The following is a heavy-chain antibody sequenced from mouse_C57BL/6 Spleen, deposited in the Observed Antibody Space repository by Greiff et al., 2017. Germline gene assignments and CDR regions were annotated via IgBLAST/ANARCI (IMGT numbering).Heavy chain of an antibody. CDR3: AKDGSSSFAY. V-gene: IGHV5-17*01. CDR1: GFTFSDYG. J-gene: IGHJ3*01. Sequence: EVKLVESGGGLVKPGGSLKLSCAASGFTFSDYGMHWVRQAPEKGLEWVAYISSGSSTIYYADTVKGRFTISRDNAKNTLFLQMTSLGSEDTAMYYCAKDGSSSFAYWGQGTLVTVSA. CDR2: ISSGSSTI. D-gene: IGHD1-1*01.